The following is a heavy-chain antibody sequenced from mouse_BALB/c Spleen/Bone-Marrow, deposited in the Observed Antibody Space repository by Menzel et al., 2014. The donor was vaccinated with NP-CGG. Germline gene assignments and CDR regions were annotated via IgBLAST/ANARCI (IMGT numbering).Heavy chain of an antibody. CDR3: AKQDYYRYDNAMDY. CDR1: GFSLTNYG. V-gene: IGHV2-3*01. CDR2: IWGDGGI. D-gene: IGHD2-14*01. J-gene: IGHJ4*01. Sequence: QVQLQQSGPGLVSPSQSLSITCTVSGFSLTNYGVSWIRQPPGKGLEWLGVIWGDGGINYHSALISRLTISKDNSKSQVFLKLNSLQTDDTATYYCAKQDYYRYDNAMDYWGQGTSVTVPS.